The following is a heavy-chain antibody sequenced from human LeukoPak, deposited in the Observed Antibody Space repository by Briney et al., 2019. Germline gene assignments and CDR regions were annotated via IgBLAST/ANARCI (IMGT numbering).Heavy chain of an antibody. V-gene: IGHV1-69*13. CDR3: ASGPGATIPGATDDAFDI. Sequence: ASVKVSCKASGGTFSSYAISWVRQAPGQGLEWMGGIIPIFGTANYAQKFQGRVTITADESTSTAYMELSSLRSEDTAVYYCASGPGATIPGATDDAFDIWGQGTMVTVSS. CDR1: GGTFSSYA. CDR2: IIPIFGTA. D-gene: IGHD5-12*01. J-gene: IGHJ3*02.